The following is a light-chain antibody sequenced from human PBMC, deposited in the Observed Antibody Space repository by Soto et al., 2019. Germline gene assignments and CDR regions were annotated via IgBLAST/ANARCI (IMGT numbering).Light chain of an antibody. CDR2: EGT. CDR1: SSDVGSYDL. J-gene: IGLJ2*01. Sequence: QSVLTQPASVSGPPGQSIVISCNGSSSDVGSYDLVSWYLQYPGKAPKVIIFEGTKRPSGVSDRFSGSKSGNTASLTISGLQTEDEADYYCQSYDTFLSAVVFGGGTKLTVL. V-gene: IGLV2-23*01. CDR3: QSYDTFLSAVV.